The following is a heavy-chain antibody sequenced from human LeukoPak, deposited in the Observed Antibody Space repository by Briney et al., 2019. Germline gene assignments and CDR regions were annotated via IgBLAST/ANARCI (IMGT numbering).Heavy chain of an antibody. CDR2: ISAYNGNT. V-gene: IGHV1-18*01. D-gene: IGHD3-22*01. Sequence: ASVKVSCKASGYTFTSYGISWVRQAPGQGLEWMGWISAYNGNTNYAQKLQGRVTMTTDTSTSTAYMELRSLRSDDTAVYYCATATYYYDSSGYYFNWFDPWGQGTLVTVSS. CDR3: ATATYYYDSSGYYFNWFDP. J-gene: IGHJ5*02. CDR1: GYTFTSYG.